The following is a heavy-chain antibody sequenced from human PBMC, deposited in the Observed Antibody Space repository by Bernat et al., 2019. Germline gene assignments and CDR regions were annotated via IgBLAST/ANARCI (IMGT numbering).Heavy chain of an antibody. D-gene: IGHD4-17*01. Sequence: QVQLVESGGGVVQPGRSLRLSCAASGFTFSSYGMHWVRQAPGKGLEWVAVISYDGSNKYYADSVKGRFTISRDNSKNTLYPQMNSLRAEDTAVYYCAKDQGDYGDYFFDYWGQGTLVTVSS. V-gene: IGHV3-30*18. CDR2: ISYDGSNK. CDR3: AKDQGDYGDYFFDY. CDR1: GFTFSSYG. J-gene: IGHJ4*02.